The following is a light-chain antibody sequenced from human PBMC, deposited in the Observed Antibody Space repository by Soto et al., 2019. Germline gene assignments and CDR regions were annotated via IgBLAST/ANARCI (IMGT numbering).Light chain of an antibody. J-gene: IGKJ1*01. Sequence: IVLTQSPGTLSLSPGERATLSCRASQSVSSSYLAWYQQKPGRTPRLLIYGASSRATGIPDRFSGSGSGTDFTLTISRLEPEDFAVYYCQQYGNSPQTFGQGTKVDIK. CDR3: QQYGNSPQT. V-gene: IGKV3-20*01. CDR2: GAS. CDR1: QSVSSSY.